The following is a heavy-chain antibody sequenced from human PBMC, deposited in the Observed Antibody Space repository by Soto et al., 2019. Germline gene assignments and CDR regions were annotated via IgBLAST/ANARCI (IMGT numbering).Heavy chain of an antibody. V-gene: IGHV3-7*01. Sequence: EVQLVESGGGLVQPGGSLRLSCAASGFSFSNYWMTWVRQAPGKGLEWVANIKPDGSVKYYLDSVKGRFTISRDNAKNSLFRQMDSLRAEDTAVYYCARVLLPAGYYCYYMDVWGEGTTVTVSS. J-gene: IGHJ6*03. CDR2: IKPDGSVK. D-gene: IGHD3-22*01. CDR1: GFSFSNYW. CDR3: ARVLLPAGYYCYYMDV.